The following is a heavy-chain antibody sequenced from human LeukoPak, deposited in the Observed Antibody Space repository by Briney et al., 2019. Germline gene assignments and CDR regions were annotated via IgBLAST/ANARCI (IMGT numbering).Heavy chain of an antibody. CDR3: AKDRGSSSWDYYYYGMDV. V-gene: IGHV3-23*01. J-gene: IGHJ6*02. Sequence: GGSLRLSCAASGFTFSSYAMSWVRQAPGKGLEWVSAISGSGGSTYYADSVKGRFTISRDNSKNTLYLQMNSLRAEDTAVYYCAKDRGSSSWDYYYYGMDVWGQGTTVTVS. CDR1: GFTFSSYA. CDR2: ISGSGGST. D-gene: IGHD6-13*01.